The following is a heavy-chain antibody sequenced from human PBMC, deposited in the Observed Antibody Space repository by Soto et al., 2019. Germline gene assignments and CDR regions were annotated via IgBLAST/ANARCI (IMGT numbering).Heavy chain of an antibody. D-gene: IGHD3-3*01. V-gene: IGHV1-69*13. CDR1: GGTFSSYA. Sequence: GASVKVSCKASGGTFSSYAISWVRQAPGQGLEWMGGIIPIFGTANYAQKFQGRVTITPDESTSTAYMELSSLRSEDTAVYYCARGRTIFGVAPFDYWGQGSLVTVSS. CDR2: IIPIFGTA. J-gene: IGHJ4*02. CDR3: ARGRTIFGVAPFDY.